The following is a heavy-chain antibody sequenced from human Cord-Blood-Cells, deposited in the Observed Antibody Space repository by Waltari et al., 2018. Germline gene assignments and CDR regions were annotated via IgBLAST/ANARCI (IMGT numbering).Heavy chain of an antibody. Sequence: QVQLQESGPGLVKPSETLSLTCTVSGYSISSGYYWGWIRQPPGKGLEWIGSIYHSGATYYNPSLKSRVTISVDTSKNQFSLKLSSVTAADTAVYYCAREDQLRGFDLWGRGTLVTVSS. J-gene: IGHJ2*01. CDR1: GYSISSGYY. D-gene: IGHD4-17*01. CDR3: AREDQLRGFDL. CDR2: IYHSGAT. V-gene: IGHV4-38-2*02.